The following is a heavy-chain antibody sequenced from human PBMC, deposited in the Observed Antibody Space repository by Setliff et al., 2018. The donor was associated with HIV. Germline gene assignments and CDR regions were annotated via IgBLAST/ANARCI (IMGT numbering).Heavy chain of an antibody. J-gene: IGHJ4*02. V-gene: IGHV4-39*07. CDR2: IYYSGNT. D-gene: IGHD4-17*01. CDR1: GVSISSTSYY. CDR3: AREIYGGNSRPFDY. Sequence: SETLSLTCTVSGVSISSTSYYWGWIRQPPGKGLEWIGSIYYSGNTYYNPSLKSRVTISVDTSKNQLSLKLSSVTAADTAVYYCAREIYGGNSRPFDYWGQGTLVTVSS.